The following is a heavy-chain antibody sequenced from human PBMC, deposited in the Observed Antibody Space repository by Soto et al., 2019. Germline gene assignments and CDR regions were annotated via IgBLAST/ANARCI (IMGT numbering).Heavy chain of an antibody. CDR1: GDTFSSYA. CDR2: IIPIFGTA. D-gene: IGHD6-13*01. Sequence: SVKVSCKASGDTFSSYAISWVRQAPGQGLEWMGGIIPIFGTANYAQKFQGRGTITADESTSTAYMELSSLRSEDTAVYYRARGFTLAAAGVDYYYDMDVWGEGTTVTVSS. J-gene: IGHJ6*04. V-gene: IGHV1-69*13. CDR3: ARGFTLAAAGVDYYYDMDV.